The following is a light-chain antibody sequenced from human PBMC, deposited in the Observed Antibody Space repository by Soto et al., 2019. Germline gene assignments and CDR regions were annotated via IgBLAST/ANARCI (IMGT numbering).Light chain of an antibody. CDR1: SSDVGYYDY. CDR3: SSYAGSNNFV. V-gene: IGLV2-8*01. J-gene: IGLJ1*01. CDR2: EVT. Sequence: QSVLTQPPSASGFPGQSVTISCTGTSSDVGYYDYVSWYQQHPGKAPKLVIYEVTKRPSGVPDRVSASKSGNTASLTVSGPRAEDEADYYCSSYAGSNNFVFGSGTKVTV.